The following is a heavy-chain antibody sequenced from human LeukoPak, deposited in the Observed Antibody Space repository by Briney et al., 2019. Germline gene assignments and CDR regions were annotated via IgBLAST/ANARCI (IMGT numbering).Heavy chain of an antibody. CDR3: ASRYDSSGYYLFDC. J-gene: IGHJ4*02. Sequence: ASVKVSCKASGYTFTGYYMHWVRQAPGQGLEWMGWINPNSGGTNYAQKFQGRVTMTRDTSIITAYMELSRLRSDDTAVYHCASRYDSSGYYLFDCWGQGTLVTVSS. CDR1: GYTFTGYY. CDR2: INPNSGGT. D-gene: IGHD3-22*01. V-gene: IGHV1-2*02.